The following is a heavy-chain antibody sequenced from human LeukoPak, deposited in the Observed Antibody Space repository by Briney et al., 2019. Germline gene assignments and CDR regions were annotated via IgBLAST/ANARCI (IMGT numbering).Heavy chain of an antibody. D-gene: IGHD3-3*01. CDR3: VRLGYYDFWIDY. CDR1: GGSISSSSYY. J-gene: IGHJ4*02. V-gene: IGHV4-39*01. Sequence: PSETLSLTCTVSGGSISSSSYYWGWIRQPPGKGLEWIGSIYYSGSTYYNPSLKSRVTISVDTSKNQFSLKLSSVTAADTAVYYCVRLGYYDFWIDYWGQGTLVTVSS. CDR2: IYYSGST.